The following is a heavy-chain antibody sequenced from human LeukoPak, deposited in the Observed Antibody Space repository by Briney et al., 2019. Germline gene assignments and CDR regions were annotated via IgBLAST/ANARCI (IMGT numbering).Heavy chain of an antibody. Sequence: GGSLRLSCAASGFTFSSYWMSWVRQAPGKGLEWVANIKQDGSEKYYVDSVKGRFTISRDNAKNSLYLQMNSLRAEDTAVYYCAREAGLGIGAFDIWGQGTMVTVSS. D-gene: IGHD7-27*01. CDR2: IKQDGSEK. CDR1: GFTFSSYW. CDR3: AREAGLGIGAFDI. V-gene: IGHV3-7*01. J-gene: IGHJ3*02.